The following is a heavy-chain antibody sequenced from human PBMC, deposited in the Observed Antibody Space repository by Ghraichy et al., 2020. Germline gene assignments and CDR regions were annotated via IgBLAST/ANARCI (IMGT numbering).Heavy chain of an antibody. J-gene: IGHJ4*02. D-gene: IGHD3-10*01. CDR2: ISSGGGTI. CDR3: ARDYAGGHY. V-gene: IGHV3-11*01. Sequence: GESLRLSCAASGFTFSDYYMSWIRQAPGKGLEWVSSISSGGGTIYYADSVKGRFTISRDNTKNSLYLQMNSLRAEDTAVYYCARDYAGGHYWGQGTLVTVSS. CDR1: GFTFSDYY.